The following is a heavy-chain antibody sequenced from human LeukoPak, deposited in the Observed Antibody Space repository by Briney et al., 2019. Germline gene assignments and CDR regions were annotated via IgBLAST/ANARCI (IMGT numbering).Heavy chain of an antibody. V-gene: IGHV3-30*18. CDR2: ISYDGGDN. J-gene: IGHJ4*02. D-gene: IGHD6-19*01. Sequence: GGSLRLSCAASGFTFSSYGMHWVGQAPGKSLEWVALISYDGGDNFYADSVKGRFTISRDNSKNTLYLQMNSLRAEDTAVYYCAKEIAVAGTGRGFDCWGQGTLVTVSS. CDR1: GFTFSSYG. CDR3: AKEIAVAGTGRGFDC.